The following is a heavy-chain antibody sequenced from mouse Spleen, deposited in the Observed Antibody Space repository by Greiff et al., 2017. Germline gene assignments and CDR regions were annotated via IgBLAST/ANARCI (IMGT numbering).Heavy chain of an antibody. CDR2: IDPEDGDT. CDR1: GFNITDYY. V-gene: IGHV14-1*01. J-gene: IGHJ4*01. D-gene: IGHD1-2*01. CDR3: TSQRLLAMDD. Sequence: DVQLQESGAELVRPGASVKLSCTASGFNITDYYMHWVKQRPEQGLEWIGRIDPEDGDTEYAPKFQGKATMTADTSSNTAYLQLSSLTSEDTAVYYCTSQRLLAMDDWGQGTSVTVSS.